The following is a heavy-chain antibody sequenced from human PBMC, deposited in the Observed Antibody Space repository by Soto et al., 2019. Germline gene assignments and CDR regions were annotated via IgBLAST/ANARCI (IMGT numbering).Heavy chain of an antibody. Sequence: EASVKVSCKASGYTFTSYGISWVRQAPGQGLEWMGWISAYNGNTNYAQKLQGRVTMTTDTSTSTAYMELRSLRSDDTAVYYCARPRRALWFGELLYGDYFDYWGQGKLVTVSS. V-gene: IGHV1-18*04. J-gene: IGHJ4*02. CDR2: ISAYNGNT. CDR1: GYTFTSYG. D-gene: IGHD3-10*01. CDR3: ARPRRALWFGELLYGDYFDY.